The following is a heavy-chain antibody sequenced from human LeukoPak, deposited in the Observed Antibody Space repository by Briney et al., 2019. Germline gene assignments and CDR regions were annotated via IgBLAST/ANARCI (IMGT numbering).Heavy chain of an antibody. V-gene: IGHV3-48*01. Sequence: PGGSLRLSCAASGFTFSSYSMNWVRQAPGKGLEWVSYISSSSSTIYYADSVKGRFTISRDNAKNSLYLQMNSLRAEDTAVYYCARDMTTATTCYLQHWGQGTLVTVSS. D-gene: IGHD4-17*01. CDR2: ISSSSSTI. J-gene: IGHJ1*01. CDR3: ARDMTTATTCYLQH. CDR1: GFTFSSYS.